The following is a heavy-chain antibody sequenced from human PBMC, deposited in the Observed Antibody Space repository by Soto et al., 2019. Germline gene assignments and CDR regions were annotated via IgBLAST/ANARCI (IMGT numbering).Heavy chain of an antibody. D-gene: IGHD6-13*01. Sequence: GGSLRLSCAASGFTFSSYAMSWVRQAPGKGLDWVSAISGSGGSTYYADSVKGRFTISRDNSKNTLYLQMNSLRAEDTAVYYCAKENGLAAAGTRRFDPCRKGTLVTASS. CDR1: GFTFSSYA. CDR2: ISGSGGST. J-gene: IGHJ5*02. V-gene: IGHV3-23*01. CDR3: AKENGLAAAGTRRFDP.